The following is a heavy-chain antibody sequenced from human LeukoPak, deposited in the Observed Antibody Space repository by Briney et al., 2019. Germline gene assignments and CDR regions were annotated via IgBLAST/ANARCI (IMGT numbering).Heavy chain of an antibody. Sequence: ASVKVSCRASGYTFTSYDINWVRQATGQGLEWMGWISAYNGNTNYAQKLQGRVTMTTDTSTSTAYMELRSLRSDDTAVYYCARGYVLAYCGGDCYSWFDYWGQGTLVTVSS. D-gene: IGHD2-21*02. V-gene: IGHV1-18*01. J-gene: IGHJ4*02. CDR3: ARGYVLAYCGGDCYSWFDY. CDR2: ISAYNGNT. CDR1: GYTFTSYD.